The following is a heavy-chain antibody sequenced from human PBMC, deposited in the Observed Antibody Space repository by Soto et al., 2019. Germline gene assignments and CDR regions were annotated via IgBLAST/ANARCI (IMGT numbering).Heavy chain of an antibody. CDR1: GYSFTSYW. CDR3: AAQYSSSLYEMDV. V-gene: IGHV5-51*01. CDR2: IYPGDSDT. D-gene: IGHD6-13*01. Sequence: GESLKISCKGSGYSFTSYWIGWVRQMPGKGLEWMGIIYPGDSDTRYSPSFQGQVTISADKSISTAYLQWSSLKASDTAMYYCAAQYSSSLYEMDVWGQGTPVTASS. J-gene: IGHJ6*02.